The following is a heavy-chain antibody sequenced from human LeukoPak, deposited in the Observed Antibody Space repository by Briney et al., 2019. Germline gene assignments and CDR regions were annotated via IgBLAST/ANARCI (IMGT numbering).Heavy chain of an antibody. V-gene: IGHV4-59*08. CDR1: GGSVINYY. CDR3: ARHSRDGYNPFDY. J-gene: IGHJ4*02. CDR2: IYSSGST. Sequence: SETLSLTCTVSGGSVINYYWSWVRQPPGKGLEWIGHIYSSGSTIYNPSLQSRVTMSIDTSKNQFSLNLNSVTAADTAVYYCARHSRDGYNPFDYWGQGTLVTLSS. D-gene: IGHD5-24*01.